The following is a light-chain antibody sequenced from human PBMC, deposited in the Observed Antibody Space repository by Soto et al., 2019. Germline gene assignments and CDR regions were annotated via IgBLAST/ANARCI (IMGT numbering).Light chain of an antibody. J-gene: IGKJ4*01. CDR3: QKYNSAVDT. CDR1: QGINNY. Sequence: DIQMTQSPFSLSVFVVDRVTITCRASQGINNYLAWYQQKPGKVPRLLIYAASTLQSGVPSRFSGSGSGTDFTLTISSLQPEDVATYYCQKYNSAVDTFGGGTKVDIK. V-gene: IGKV1-27*01. CDR2: AAS.